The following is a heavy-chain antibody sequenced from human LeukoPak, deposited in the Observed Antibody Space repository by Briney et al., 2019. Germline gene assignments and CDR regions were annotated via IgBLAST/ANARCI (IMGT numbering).Heavy chain of an antibody. D-gene: IGHD1-26*01. CDR1: GGSFSGYY. Sequence: KPSETLSLTCAVYGGSFSGYYWSWIRQPPGKGLEWIGEINHSGSTNCNPSLKSRVTISVDTPKNHFSLKLSSVTAADTAVYYCARVIGWELPPATIDYWGQGTLVTVSS. CDR2: INHSGST. V-gene: IGHV4-34*01. J-gene: IGHJ4*02. CDR3: ARVIGWELPPATIDY.